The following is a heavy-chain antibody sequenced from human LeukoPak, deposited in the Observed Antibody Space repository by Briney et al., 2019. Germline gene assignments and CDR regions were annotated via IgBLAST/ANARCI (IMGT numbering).Heavy chain of an antibody. J-gene: IGHJ6*02. CDR1: GYTLTELS. CDR2: FDPEDGET. D-gene: IGHD3-3*01. CDR3: ATDSRRVVPV. Sequence: ASVKVSCKVSGYTLTELSMHWVRQAPGKGLEWMGGFDPEDGETIYAQKFQGRVTMTGDTSTDTAYMELSSLRSEDTAVYYCATDSRRVVPVWGQGTTVTVSS. V-gene: IGHV1-24*01.